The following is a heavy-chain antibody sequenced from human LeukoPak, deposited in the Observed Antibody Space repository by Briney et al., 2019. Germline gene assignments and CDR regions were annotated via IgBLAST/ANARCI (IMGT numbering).Heavy chain of an antibody. D-gene: IGHD3-16*02. CDR1: GFTFSSYA. V-gene: IGHV3-23*01. CDR2: ISGSGGST. J-gene: IGHJ3*02. Sequence: GGSLRLSCTASGFTFSSYARSWVRQAPGKGLEWVSAISGSGGSTYYADSVKGRFTISRDNSKNTLYLQMNSLRAEDTAVYYCAKAIHYDYVWGSYRNDAFDIWGQGTMVTVSS. CDR3: AKAIHYDYVWGSYRNDAFDI.